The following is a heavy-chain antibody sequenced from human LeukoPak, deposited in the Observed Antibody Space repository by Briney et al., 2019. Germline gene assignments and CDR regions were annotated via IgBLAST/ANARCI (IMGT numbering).Heavy chain of an antibody. J-gene: IGHJ4*02. D-gene: IGHD6-6*01. CDR2: ISAYNGNT. CDR1: GYTFTSYG. CDR3: ARASDPYSSSSSDY. V-gene: IGHV1-18*01. Sequence: ASVKVSCKASGYTFTSYGISWVRQAPGQGLECMGWISAYNGNTNYAQKLQGRVTMTTDTSTSTAYMELRSLRSDDTAVYYCARASDPYSSSSSDYLGQGTPVTVSS.